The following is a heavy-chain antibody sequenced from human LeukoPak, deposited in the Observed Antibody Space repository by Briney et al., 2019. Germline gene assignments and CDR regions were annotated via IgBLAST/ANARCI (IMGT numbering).Heavy chain of an antibody. V-gene: IGHV5-51*01. CDR1: GYSFDSYC. CDR2: IYPRDSDT. CDR3: ARLNDFWSGFLKFYFDP. Sequence: GESLKISCKGSGYSFDSYCIAWVRQMPGKGLECMGIIYPRDSDTRYSPSFQGQVTISADKSISTTYLRWSGLKASDTAIYYCARLNDFWSGFLKFYFDPWGQGTLVTVSS. D-gene: IGHD3-3*01. J-gene: IGHJ4*02.